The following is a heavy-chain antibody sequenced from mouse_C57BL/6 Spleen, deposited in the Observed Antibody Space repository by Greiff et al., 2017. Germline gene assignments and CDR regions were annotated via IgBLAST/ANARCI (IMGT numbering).Heavy chain of an antibody. CDR3: ARSIGYGALDY. D-gene: IGHD2-2*01. CDR1: GYTFTRYW. J-gene: IGHJ2*01. V-gene: IGHV1-59*01. CDR2: IDPSDSYT. Sequence: QVQLQQSGAELARPGTSVKLSCKASGYTFTRYWMHWVKQRTGQGLEWIGVIDPSDSYTNYNHTFKGKATLTVDTASITAYMQLSSLTSEDSAVYYCARSIGYGALDYWGQGTTLTVSS.